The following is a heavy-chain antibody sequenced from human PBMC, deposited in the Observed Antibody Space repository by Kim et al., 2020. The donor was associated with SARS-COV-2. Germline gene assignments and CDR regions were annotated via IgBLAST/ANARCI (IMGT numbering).Heavy chain of an antibody. CDR2: TYYRARWYS. D-gene: IGHD3-10*01. Sequence: SQTLSLTCLIFGETISTDNAAWNWVRVSPSRGLEWLGRTYYRARWYSEYGRSVNGRATVTADIFKNQFSLNLKMLTAEDSAVYYCARDFKMGGKYYYGFDVWGQGTTVVVSS. J-gene: IGHJ6*02. CDR1: GETISTDNAA. V-gene: IGHV6-1*01. CDR3: ARDFKMGGKYYYGFDV.